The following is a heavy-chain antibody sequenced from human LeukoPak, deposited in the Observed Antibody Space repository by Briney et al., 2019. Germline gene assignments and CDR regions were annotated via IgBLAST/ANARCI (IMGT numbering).Heavy chain of an antibody. Sequence: PSETLSLTCAVYGGSFSGYYWNWIRQPPGKGLEWIGEIEHSGSTKYNPSLKSRVTISVDTSKNQFSLKVSSVTAADTAVYYCARTSGDWLSWARIGVDVWGQGTTVTVSS. V-gene: IGHV4-34*01. CDR2: IEHSGST. CDR3: ARTSGDWLSWARIGVDV. D-gene: IGHD3-9*01. CDR1: GGSFSGYY. J-gene: IGHJ6*02.